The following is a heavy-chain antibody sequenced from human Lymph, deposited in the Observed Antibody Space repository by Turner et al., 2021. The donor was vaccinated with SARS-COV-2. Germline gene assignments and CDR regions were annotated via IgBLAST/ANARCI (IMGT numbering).Heavy chain of an antibody. J-gene: IGHJ6*02. D-gene: IGHD3-3*01. CDR1: GFTFRSYG. CDR3: AKVRSIFGVVIGGLDV. CDR2: ISYDGSNK. Sequence: QVQPLESGGGAVQPGSFLRLSGAAAGFTFRSYGMHWVRQAPGNGLGWVAVISYDGSNKYYANYLKGRFTISRANSKNALNLQMNSLRAEDTAVYYCAKVRSIFGVVIGGLDVWGQGTTVTVSS. V-gene: IGHV3-30*18.